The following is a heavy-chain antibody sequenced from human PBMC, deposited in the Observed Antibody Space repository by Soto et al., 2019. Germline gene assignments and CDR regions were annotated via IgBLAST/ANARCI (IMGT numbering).Heavy chain of an antibody. CDR2: TSADGSTT. CDR1: GFTFSSYW. CDR3: AREWELHSVDP. V-gene: IGHV3-74*01. J-gene: IGHJ5*02. D-gene: IGHD1-7*01. Sequence: EVQLVESGGGLVRPGGSLRLSCAASGFTFSSYWMHWVRQAPGKGLVWVSRTSADGSTTTYADSVKGRFTISRDNAKNTLYLQMNSLRAEDTGMYYCAREWELHSVDPWGQGTLVTVSS.